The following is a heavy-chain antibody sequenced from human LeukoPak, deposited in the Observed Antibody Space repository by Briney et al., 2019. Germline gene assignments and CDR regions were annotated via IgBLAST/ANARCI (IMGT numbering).Heavy chain of an antibody. Sequence: PGRSLRLSCAASGFTFDDYAMHWVRQAPGKGLEWVSGISWNSGSIGYADSVKGRFTISRDNAKSSLYLQMNSLRAEDTALYYCAATSRMGYFDYWGQGTLVTVSS. D-gene: IGHD2-8*01. J-gene: IGHJ4*02. CDR3: AATSRMGYFDY. V-gene: IGHV3-9*01. CDR1: GFTFDDYA. CDR2: ISWNSGSI.